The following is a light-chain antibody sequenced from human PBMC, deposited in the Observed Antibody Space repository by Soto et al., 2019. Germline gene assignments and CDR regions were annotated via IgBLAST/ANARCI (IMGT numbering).Light chain of an antibody. J-gene: IGLJ2*01. CDR2: DVN. CDR1: SSDVGAYNY. CDR3: TSWPTSTTMK. Sequence: QSALTQPASVSGSPGQSITISCTGTSSDVGAYNYVSWYQQHPGKAPKLMIYDVNIRPSGVSNRFSGSKSGNTASLTISGLQAEDEAEYYCTSWPTSTTMKFGGGTKVTVL. V-gene: IGLV2-14*01.